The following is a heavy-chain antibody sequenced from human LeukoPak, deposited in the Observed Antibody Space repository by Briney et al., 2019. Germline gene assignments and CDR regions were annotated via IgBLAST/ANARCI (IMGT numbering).Heavy chain of an antibody. Sequence: SSETLSLTCSVYGFSFSGYYWSWIPQPPGKGLEWIGDINHSGSTNYNPSLKSRLTTSDESSKNQFCQQRSPVTAADPAVYYCARGRLGTVPRHYYYMDVWGKGTTVTVSS. D-gene: IGHD4-17*01. J-gene: IGHJ6*03. CDR1: GFSFSGYY. V-gene: IGHV4-34*01. CDR2: INHSGST. CDR3: ARGRLGTVPRHYYYMDV.